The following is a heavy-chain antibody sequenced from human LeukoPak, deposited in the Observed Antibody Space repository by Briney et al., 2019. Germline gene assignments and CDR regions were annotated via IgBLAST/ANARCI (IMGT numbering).Heavy chain of an antibody. CDR1: GFTSSSYW. J-gene: IGHJ4*02. D-gene: IGHD6-13*01. V-gene: IGHV3-74*01. CDR3: ARVGYSSPLDFDY. CDR2: INSDGSST. Sequence: GGSLRLSCAASGFTSSSYWMHWVRHAPGKGLVWVSRINSDGSSTSYADSVKGRFTISRDNAKNTLYLQMNSLRAEDTAVYYCARVGYSSPLDFDYWGQGTLVTVSS.